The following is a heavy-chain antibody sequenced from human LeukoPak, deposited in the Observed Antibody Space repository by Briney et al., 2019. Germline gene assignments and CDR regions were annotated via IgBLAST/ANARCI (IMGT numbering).Heavy chain of an antibody. Sequence: GESLKISCKGSGYTFTTYWIGWVRQMPGKGLEWVGIIYPGDSETRYSPSFQGQVTISAAKSISTAYLQWSSLQASDTAMYYCARPLGYCSSTSCYYAFDIWGQGTMVTVSS. J-gene: IGHJ3*02. V-gene: IGHV5-51*01. CDR1: GYTFTTYW. CDR3: ARPLGYCSSTSCYYAFDI. CDR2: IYPGDSET. D-gene: IGHD2-2*01.